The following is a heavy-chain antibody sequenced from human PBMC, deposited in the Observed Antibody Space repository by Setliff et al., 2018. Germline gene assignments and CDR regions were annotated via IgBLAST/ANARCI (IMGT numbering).Heavy chain of an antibody. D-gene: IGHD6-19*01. V-gene: IGHV4-31*03. CDR2: IYYSGSTS. J-gene: IGHJ4*02. Sequence: PSETLSLTCTVSGGSISSGGYYWSWIRQNPGKGLEWIGYIYYSGSTSYYNPSLKSRVTISVDTSKNQFSLKLSSVTAADTAVYYCARGRAGHSGHWGQGTLVTVSS. CDR1: GGSISSGGYY. CDR3: ARGRAGHSGH.